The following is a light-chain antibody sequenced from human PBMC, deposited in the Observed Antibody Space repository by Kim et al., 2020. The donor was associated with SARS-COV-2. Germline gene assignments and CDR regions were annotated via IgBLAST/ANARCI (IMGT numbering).Light chain of an antibody. CDR2: GAS. J-gene: IGKJ5*01. CDR1: QDIRND. CDR3: LQHNTYPFT. V-gene: IGKV1-17*01. Sequence: ASVGDRVTIPFRARQDIRNDLGWYQQNPGRAPKRLIYGASSLQSGVPSRFSGSGSGTEFPLTISSVQPEDFATYFFLQHNTYPFTFGQGTRLEI.